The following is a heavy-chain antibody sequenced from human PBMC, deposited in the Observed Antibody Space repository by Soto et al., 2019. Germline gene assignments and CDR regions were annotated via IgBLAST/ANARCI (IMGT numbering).Heavy chain of an antibody. D-gene: IGHD4-17*01. CDR2: IWYDGSHK. V-gene: IGHV3-33*01. CDR1: GFSFSDYG. CDR3: ARGATIERGERDFDY. J-gene: IGHJ4*02. Sequence: QVQLVESGAGAVQPGRSLRLSCAASGFSFSDYGMHWVRQAPGKGLEWVAAIWYDGSHKYHADSVKDRFTISRDNSKNTLYLQMDSLRAEDTAVYYCARGATIERGERDFDYWGQGALVTVSS.